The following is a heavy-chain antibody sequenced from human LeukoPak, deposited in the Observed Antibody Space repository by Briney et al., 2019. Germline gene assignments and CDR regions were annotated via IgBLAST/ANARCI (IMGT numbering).Heavy chain of an antibody. J-gene: IGHJ6*03. CDR1: GGSIGSSTYY. CDR2: IYYNGDT. CDR3: ARERLSYYYMDA. D-gene: IGHD1-1*01. V-gene: IGHV4-39*07. Sequence: PSETLSLTCTVSGGSIGSSTYYWVWLRQPPGKGLEWIGSIYYNGDTYYSPSLQSRVSISVATSKNQFSLKLSSVTAADTAVYYCARERLSYYYMDAWGKGTTVTVSS.